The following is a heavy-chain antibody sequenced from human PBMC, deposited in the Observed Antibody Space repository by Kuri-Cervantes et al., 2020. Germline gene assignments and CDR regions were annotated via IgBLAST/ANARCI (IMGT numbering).Heavy chain of an antibody. V-gene: IGHV1-18*01. J-gene: IGHJ4*02. D-gene: IGHD3-22*01. Sequence: ASVKVCCKASGYTFTSYGISWVRQAPGQGLEWMGWISAYNGNTNYAQKLQGRVTMTTDTSTSTAYMELRSLRSDDTAVYYCARARWSSGSYYYPFEYWGQGTLVTVSS. CDR2: ISAYNGNT. CDR3: ARARWSSGSYYYPFEY. CDR1: GYTFTSYG.